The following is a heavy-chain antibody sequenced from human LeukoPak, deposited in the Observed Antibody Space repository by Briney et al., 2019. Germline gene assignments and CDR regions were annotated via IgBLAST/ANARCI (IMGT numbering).Heavy chain of an antibody. CDR3: AMPAPKTVVTPGGYYYGMDV. V-gene: IGHV5-51*01. CDR1: GYSFTSYW. Sequence: GESLKISCKGSGYSFTSYWIGWVRQMPGKGLEWMGIIYPGDSDTRYSPSFQGQVTSSADKSISTAYLQWSSLKASDTTTYYCAMPAPKTVVTPGGYYYGMDVWAQGTTVTVSS. J-gene: IGHJ6*01. D-gene: IGHD4-23*01. CDR2: IYPGDSDT.